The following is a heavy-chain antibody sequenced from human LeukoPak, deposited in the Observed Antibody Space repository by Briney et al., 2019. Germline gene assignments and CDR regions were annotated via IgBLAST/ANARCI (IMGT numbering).Heavy chain of an antibody. D-gene: IGHD5-18*01. J-gene: IGHJ4*02. Sequence: PGGSLRLSCAASGFPFSSHGMSWVRQAPGKGLEWVSGIIGGGGSTYYADSVKGRFTISRDNSKNTLYLQMNSLRAEDTAVYYCARGQLSMYYFDYGGQGTLVTVSS. V-gene: IGHV3-23*01. CDR3: ARGQLSMYYFDY. CDR1: GFPFSSHG. CDR2: IIGGGGST.